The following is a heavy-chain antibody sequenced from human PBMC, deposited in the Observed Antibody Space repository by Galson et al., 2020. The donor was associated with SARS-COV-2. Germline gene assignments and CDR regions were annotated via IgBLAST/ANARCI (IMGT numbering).Heavy chain of an antibody. CDR2: IRSNGGGA. J-gene: IGHJ3*02. D-gene: IGHD1-7*01. CDR1: TFSFSTSA. Sequence: GGSLRLSCSASTFSFSTSAMYWVRQAPGKGLEYVSGIRSNGGGANYADSVRDRFTISRDNSKNMLYLQMRSLRPEDTAIYYCVRKLHDAFDIWGQGTMVTVSS. CDR3: VRKLHDAFDI. V-gene: IGHV3-64D*06.